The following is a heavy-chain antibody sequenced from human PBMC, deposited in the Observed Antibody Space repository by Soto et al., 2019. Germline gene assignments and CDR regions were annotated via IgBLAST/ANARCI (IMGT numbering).Heavy chain of an antibody. CDR1: GSSPSSYY. V-gene: IGHV4-59*13. J-gene: IGHJ4*02. D-gene: IGHD6-6*01. CDR3: ARAIAGRPHVFDY. CDR2: MYSSGST. Sequence: PSETLSLTCTASGSSPSSYYWSWIRQPPGKGLEWIGYMYSSGSTKYNSSLKSRVTISVDTSKNQFSLKLRFVTAADTAVYYSARAIAGRPHVFDYWGQGSLVIVSS.